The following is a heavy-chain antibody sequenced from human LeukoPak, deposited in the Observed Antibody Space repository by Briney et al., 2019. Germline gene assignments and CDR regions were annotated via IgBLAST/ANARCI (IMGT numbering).Heavy chain of an antibody. V-gene: IGHV4-59*01. D-gene: IGHD4-17*01. CDR1: GGSFDGYY. CDR3: ARVAYGDYYYYMDV. CDR2: IYYSGST. Sequence: SETLSLTCAVFGGSFDGYYWSWIRQPPGKGLEWIGYIYYSGSTNYNPSLKSRVTISVDTSKNQFSLKLSSVTAADTAVYYCARVAYGDYYYYMDVWGKGTTVTISS. J-gene: IGHJ6*03.